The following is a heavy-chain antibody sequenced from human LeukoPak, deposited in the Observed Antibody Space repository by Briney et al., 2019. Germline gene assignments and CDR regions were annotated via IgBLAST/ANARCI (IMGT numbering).Heavy chain of an antibody. V-gene: IGHV3-21*01. CDR1: GFTFSRNA. CDR2: ISSSSNYM. CDR3: ARGDGYNYPFDY. J-gene: IGHJ4*02. D-gene: IGHD5-24*01. Sequence: PGGSLRLSCAASGFTFSRNAMNWVRQAPGKGLEWVSFISSSSNYMSYADSVKGRFTISRDNAKNSLYLQMNSLRAEDTAVYYCARGDGYNYPFDYWGQGTLVTVSS.